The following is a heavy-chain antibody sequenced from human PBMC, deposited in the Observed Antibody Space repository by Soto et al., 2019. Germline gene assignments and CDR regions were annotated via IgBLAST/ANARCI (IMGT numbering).Heavy chain of an antibody. CDR3: ARDENEPAAIFNNWFDP. J-gene: IGHJ5*02. V-gene: IGHV1-46*03. Sequence: GASVKVSCKASGYTFTSYYMHWVRQAPGQGLEWMGIINPSGGSTSYAQKFQGRVTMTRDTSTSTVYMELSSLRSEDTAVYYCARDENEPAAIFNNWFDPWGQGTLVTVSS. CDR1: GYTFTSYY. D-gene: IGHD2-2*01. CDR2: INPSGGST.